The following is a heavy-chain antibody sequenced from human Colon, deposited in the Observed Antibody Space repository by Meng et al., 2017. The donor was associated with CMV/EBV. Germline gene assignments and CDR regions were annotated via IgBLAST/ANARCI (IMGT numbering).Heavy chain of an antibody. CDR2: MDPGSGNS. CDR3: ARGNSCFVF. V-gene: IGHV1-8*01. J-gene: IGHJ5*01. CDR1: GYSCGSYD. Sequence: QVHLVQSGAEGKKPGAPVKVSCRASGYSCGSYDLNWVRLTDGQGLEWVAWMDPGSGNSTHAQRLQGRISLTRDTSTTTAYLELTNLRSEATAVYFCARGNSCFVFWGQGTLVTVSS.